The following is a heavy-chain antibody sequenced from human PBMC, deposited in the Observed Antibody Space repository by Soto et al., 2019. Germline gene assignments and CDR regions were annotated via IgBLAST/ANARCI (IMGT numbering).Heavy chain of an antibody. CDR2: IIPIFGTA. J-gene: IGHJ4*02. CDR3: ARERREEIHDGYDIDY. Sequence: GASVKVSCKASGGTFSSYAISWVRQAPGQGLEWMGGIIPIFGTANYAQKFQGRVTITADESTSTAYMELSSLRSEDTAVYYCARERREEIHDGYDIDYWGQGTLVTVSS. V-gene: IGHV1-69*13. D-gene: IGHD5-12*01. CDR1: GGTFSSYA.